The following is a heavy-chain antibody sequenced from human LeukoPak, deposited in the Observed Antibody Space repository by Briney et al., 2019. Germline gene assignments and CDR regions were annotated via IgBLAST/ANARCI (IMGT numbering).Heavy chain of an antibody. CDR3: ARGGQWFDAFDI. CDR2: IGSRSTYT. J-gene: IGHJ3*02. CDR1: GFTFSTYW. Sequence: GASLRLSCAAFGFTFSTYWMSLVRHAAGKGLEWVSSIGSRSTYTYSASSVKGRFTISRDSAKNSLYLPLNSLRAGDTAAFYCARGGQWFDAFDIWGQGTMVTVSS. D-gene: IGHD3-22*01. V-gene: IGHV3-21*01.